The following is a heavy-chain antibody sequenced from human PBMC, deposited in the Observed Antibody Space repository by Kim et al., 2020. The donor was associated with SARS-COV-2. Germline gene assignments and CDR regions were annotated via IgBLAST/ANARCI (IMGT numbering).Heavy chain of an antibody. CDR2: ISYDGSNK. CDR3: ARGNLMAAAGTMAY. CDR1: GFTFSSYA. V-gene: IGHV3-30*04. D-gene: IGHD6-13*01. J-gene: IGHJ4*02. Sequence: GGSLRLSCAASGFTFSSYAMHWVRQAPGKGLEWVAVISYDGSNKYYADSVKGRFTISRDNSKNTLYLQMNSLRAEDTAVYYCARGNLMAAAGTMAYWGQGTLVTVSS.